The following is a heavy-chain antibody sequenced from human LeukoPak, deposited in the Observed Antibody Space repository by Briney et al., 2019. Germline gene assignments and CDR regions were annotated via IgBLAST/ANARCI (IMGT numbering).Heavy chain of an antibody. V-gene: IGHV3-30*18. CDR1: GLTFSSYG. CDR2: ISYDGSNK. Sequence: GRSPRLSFAASGLTFSSYGMPWVRQAPGKGLEWVAVISYDGSNKYYADSVKRRFTIARDNSKNTLYLQMNSLRAEDTAVYYCAKDHGAFGEGGFRGWLGYYYGMDVWGQGTTVTVSS. D-gene: IGHD5-12*01. CDR3: AKDHGAFGEGGFRGWLGYYYGMDV. J-gene: IGHJ6*02.